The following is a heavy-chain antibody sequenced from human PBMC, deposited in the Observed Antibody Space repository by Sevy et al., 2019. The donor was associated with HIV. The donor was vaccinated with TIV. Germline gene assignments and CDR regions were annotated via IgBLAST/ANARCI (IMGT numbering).Heavy chain of an antibody. CDR1: GFTFSSHS. D-gene: IGHD6-19*01. V-gene: IGHV3-21*01. CDR3: ARAVYSSGLTLFDY. CDR2: ITSSSYYI. J-gene: IGHJ4*02. Sequence: GWSLRLSCAASGFTFSSHSMNWVRQAPGKGLEWVSSITSSSYYIYYADSVKGRFTISRDNAKNSLYLQMNSLRAEDTAVYYCARAVYSSGLTLFDYWGQGTLVTVSS.